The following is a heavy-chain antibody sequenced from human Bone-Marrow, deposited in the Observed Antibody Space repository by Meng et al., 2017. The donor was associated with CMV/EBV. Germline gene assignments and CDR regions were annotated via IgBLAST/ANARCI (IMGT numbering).Heavy chain of an antibody. CDR3: ASYSSGWYLWDYYGMDV. D-gene: IGHD6-19*01. Sequence: ASVKVSCKASGYTFTSYGISWVRQAPGQGLEWMGWISAYNGNTNYAQKLQGRVTMTTDTSTSTAYMELRSLRSDDTAVYYCASYSSGWYLWDYYGMDVWGQGTTVTVSS. CDR2: ISAYNGNT. CDR1: GYTFTSYG. J-gene: IGHJ6*02. V-gene: IGHV1-18*01.